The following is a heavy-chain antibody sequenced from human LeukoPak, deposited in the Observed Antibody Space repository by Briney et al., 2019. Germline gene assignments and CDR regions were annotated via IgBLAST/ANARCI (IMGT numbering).Heavy chain of an antibody. Sequence: PGGSLRLSCAASGFTFSSSSMTWVRQAPGKGLEWVSYIDSTSAYKLYTGSVEGRFTISRDNAKNSLYLQMNSLRAEDTAVYYCARDTSGSYSITYFDYWGHGALVTVSA. V-gene: IGHV3-21*01. CDR1: GFTFSSSS. CDR3: ARDTSGSYSITYFDY. J-gene: IGHJ4*01. D-gene: IGHD3-10*01. CDR2: IDSTSAYK.